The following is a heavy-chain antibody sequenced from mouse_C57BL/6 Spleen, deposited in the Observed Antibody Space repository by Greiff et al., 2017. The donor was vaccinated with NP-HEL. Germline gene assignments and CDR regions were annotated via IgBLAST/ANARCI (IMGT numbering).Heavy chain of an antibody. CDR2: IDPSDSYT. J-gene: IGHJ3*01. Sequence: QVQLQQPGAELVKPGASVKLSCKASGYTFTSYWMQWVKQRPGQGLEWIVEIDPSDSYTNYNQKFKGKATLTVDTSSSTAYMQLSSLTSEDSAVYYCARRITRAWFAYWGQGTLVTVSA. CDR1: GYTFTSYW. CDR3: ARRITRAWFAY. D-gene: IGHD1-1*01. V-gene: IGHV1-50*01.